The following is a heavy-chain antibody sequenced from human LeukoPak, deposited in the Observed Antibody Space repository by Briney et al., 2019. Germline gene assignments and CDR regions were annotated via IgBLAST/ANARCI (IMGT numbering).Heavy chain of an antibody. J-gene: IGHJ4*02. CDR1: GFTFNTYS. CDR2: ISSGSSHT. V-gene: IGHV3-21*01. D-gene: IGHD4-17*01. Sequence: PGGSLRLSCAASGFTFNTYSMIWVRQAPGKGLEWVSFISSGSSHTFYADSMKGRFTISRDNAKNSLYLQMNSLRAEDTAVYFCAREDFTVTGAFDYWGQGTLVTVSS. CDR3: AREDFTVTGAFDY.